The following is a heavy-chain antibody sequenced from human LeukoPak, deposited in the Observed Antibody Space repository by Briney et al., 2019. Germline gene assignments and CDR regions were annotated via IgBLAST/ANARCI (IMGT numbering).Heavy chain of an antibody. J-gene: IGHJ6*03. Sequence: GGSLRLSCAASGFTFSSYSMNWVRQAPGKGLEWVSSISSSSSYIYYADSVKGRFTISRDNAKNSLYLQTNSLRAEDTAVYYCARDFSSSWDDPYYYYYYMDVWGKGTTVTVSS. CDR2: ISSSSSYI. CDR3: ARDFSSSWDDPYYYYYYMDV. CDR1: GFTFSSYS. V-gene: IGHV3-21*01. D-gene: IGHD6-13*01.